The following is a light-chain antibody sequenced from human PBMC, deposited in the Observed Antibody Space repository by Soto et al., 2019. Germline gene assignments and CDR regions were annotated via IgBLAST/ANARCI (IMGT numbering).Light chain of an antibody. Sequence: DIQMTQSPSTLSASVGDRVTITCRASQSISSWLAWYQQKPGKAPKLLIYDASDLGSGVPSRFSGSGSGTEFTLTISSLQPDDFATYYCQQYNHHQTFGQGTKVEIK. V-gene: IGKV1-5*01. CDR1: QSISSW. J-gene: IGKJ1*01. CDR3: QQYNHHQT. CDR2: DAS.